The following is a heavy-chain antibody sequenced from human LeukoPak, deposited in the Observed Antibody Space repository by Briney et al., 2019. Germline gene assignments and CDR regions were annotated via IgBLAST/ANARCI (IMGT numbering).Heavy chain of an antibody. CDR1: GYTLTGYY. Sequence: EASVEVSCRASGYTLTGYYMHWVRQAPGQGLEWMGWINPNSGGTNYAQKFQGRVTMTRDTSITTAYMELSRLRSDDTAVYYCATSEAMITLMATPSDYWGQGTLVTVPS. D-gene: IGHD3-16*01. V-gene: IGHV1-2*02. CDR2: INPNSGGT. J-gene: IGHJ4*02. CDR3: ATSEAMITLMATPSDY.